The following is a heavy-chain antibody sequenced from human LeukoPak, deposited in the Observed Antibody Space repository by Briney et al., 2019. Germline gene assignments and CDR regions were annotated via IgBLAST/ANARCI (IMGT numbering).Heavy chain of an antibody. Sequence: RASETLSLTCTVSGGSISSYYWSWLRQPPGKGLEWIGYIYYSGSTNYNPSLKSRVTISVDTSKNQFSLKLSSVTAADTAVYYCARGGYCSGGSCYDNWFDPWGQGTLVTVSS. CDR3: ARGGYCSGGSCYDNWFDP. V-gene: IGHV4-59*01. CDR2: IYYSGST. D-gene: IGHD2-15*01. CDR1: GGSISSYY. J-gene: IGHJ5*02.